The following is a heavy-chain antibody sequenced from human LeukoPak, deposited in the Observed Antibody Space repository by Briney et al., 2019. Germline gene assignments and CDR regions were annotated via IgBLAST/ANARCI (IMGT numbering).Heavy chain of an antibody. CDR3: AKDDSKIQPFDY. CDR2: ISFDGGNK. CDR1: GFTFNAYS. J-gene: IGHJ4*02. D-gene: IGHD5-18*01. Sequence: GRSLRLSCAASGFTFNAYSMHWVRQAPGKGLEWVALISFDGGNKFYADSVKGRLTISRDNSKNTLFLQMNSLRVEDTAVYYCAKDDSKIQPFDYWGQGTLVTVSS. V-gene: IGHV3-30-3*01.